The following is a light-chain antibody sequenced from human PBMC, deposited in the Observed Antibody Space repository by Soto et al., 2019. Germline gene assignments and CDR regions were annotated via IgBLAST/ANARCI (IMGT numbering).Light chain of an antibody. V-gene: IGKV2-30*02. CDR2: KVS. Sequence: DVVMTQSPLSLPVTLGQPASISCRSSQSLVHSDGNTYLSWFQQRPGQSPRRLVYKVSNRDSGVPDRFSGSGSGTDFTLEISRVEAEDVGVYYCMQGTHWPPITFGQGTRLEIK. CDR1: QSLVHSDGNTY. J-gene: IGKJ5*01. CDR3: MQGTHWPPIT.